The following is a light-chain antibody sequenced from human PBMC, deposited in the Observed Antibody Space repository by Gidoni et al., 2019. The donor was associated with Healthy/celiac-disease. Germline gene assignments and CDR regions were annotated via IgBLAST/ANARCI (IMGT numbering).Light chain of an antibody. J-gene: IGKJ3*01. Sequence: DIVMTQSPDSLAVSLGERATINCKSSQSVLYSSNHKNYLAWYQQKPGQPPKLLIYWASTRESGVPDRFSGSGSGTDFTLTISSLQAEDVAVYYCQQYYSTLTFGPXTKVEIK. CDR2: WAS. CDR1: QSVLYSSNHKNY. V-gene: IGKV4-1*01. CDR3: QQYYSTLT.